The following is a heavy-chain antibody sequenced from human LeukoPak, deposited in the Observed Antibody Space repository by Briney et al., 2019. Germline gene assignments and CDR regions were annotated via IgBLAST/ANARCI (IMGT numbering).Heavy chain of an antibody. D-gene: IGHD2-15*01. Sequence: GESLKNSCKGSGYRLTSYWIGRVRKIPGKGLEWMGIIYPGDSDTRYSPSFQGQVTMSADKSISTAYLQWSSLKDSDTAMYYCARQLCSGGSCYLDYWGQGTLVTVSS. J-gene: IGHJ4*02. CDR1: GYRLTSYW. CDR3: ARQLCSGGSCYLDY. CDR2: IYPGDSDT. V-gene: IGHV5-51*01.